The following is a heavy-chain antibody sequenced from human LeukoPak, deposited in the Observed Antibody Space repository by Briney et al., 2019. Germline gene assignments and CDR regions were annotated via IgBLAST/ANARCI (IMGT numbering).Heavy chain of an antibody. CDR3: ASQTKYYPGSAGSYWGAFDL. CDR2: IRYDGSNK. J-gene: IGHJ3*01. V-gene: IGHV3-30*02. Sequence: PGGSLRLSCAASGFTFSSYGMHWVRQAPGKGLEWVAFIRYDGSNKYYADSVRGRFTISRDISKNSLYLEMSSLRTEDTALYHCASQTKYYPGSAGSYWGAFDLGGQGTMVTVFS. CDR1: GFTFSSYG. D-gene: IGHD3-10*01.